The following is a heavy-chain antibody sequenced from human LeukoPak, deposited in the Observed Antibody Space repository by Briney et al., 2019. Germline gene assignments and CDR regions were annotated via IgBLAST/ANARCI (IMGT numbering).Heavy chain of an antibody. J-gene: IGHJ4*02. CDR2: IYYSGTT. CDR1: GGSISSGDYY. V-gene: IGHV4-30-4*01. CDR3: ARDATVTRSFDY. D-gene: IGHD4-17*01. Sequence: SQTLSLTCTVSGGSISSGDYYWRWIRQPPGKGLEWIGYIYYSGTTYYNPPLKSRLTISVDTSKNQFSLKLSSVTAADTAVYSCARDATVTRSFDYWGQGTLATVSS.